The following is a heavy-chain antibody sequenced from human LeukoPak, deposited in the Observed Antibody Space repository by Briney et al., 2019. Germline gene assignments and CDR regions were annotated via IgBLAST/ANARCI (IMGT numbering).Heavy chain of an antibody. Sequence: LSGGSLRLSCAASGFTFTNYAMRWFRQAPGKWLEWVSSSSANGAGTYYADFVRSRFTISRDNSKNTVYLQMNSLRVEDTAVYYCAKDSGNSGWYVDNWGQGTLVTVSS. J-gene: IGHJ4*02. V-gene: IGHV3-23*01. CDR3: AKDSGNSGWYVDN. CDR1: GFTFTNYA. CDR2: SSANGAGT. D-gene: IGHD6-19*01.